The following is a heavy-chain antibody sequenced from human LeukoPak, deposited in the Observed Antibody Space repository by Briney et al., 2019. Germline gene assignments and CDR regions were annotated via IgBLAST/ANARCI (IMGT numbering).Heavy chain of an antibody. CDR1: GGSISSSSYY. CDR2: IYYSGST. CDR3: ARLSVETTVTPSSRGAFDI. Sequence: SETLSLTCTVSGGSISSSSYYWGWIRQPPGKGLEWIGSIYYSGSTYYNPSLKSRVTISVDTSKNQFSLKLSSVTAADTAVYYCARLSVETTVTPSSRGAFDIWGQGTMVTVSS. D-gene: IGHD4-17*01. J-gene: IGHJ3*02. V-gene: IGHV4-39*01.